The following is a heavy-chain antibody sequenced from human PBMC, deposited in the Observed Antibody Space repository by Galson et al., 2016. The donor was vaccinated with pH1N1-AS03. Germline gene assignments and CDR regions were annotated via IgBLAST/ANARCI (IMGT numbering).Heavy chain of an antibody. CDR3: VKGGGYSHGFLEYYFDS. D-gene: IGHD3-3*01. Sequence: SLRLSCAASGFVFSTSAIHWVRQSPGKRLEWVAFIRYDESTKNYGDSVKGRFTISRDNFKNTVDLEMNSLRPEDSAVYYCVKGGGYSHGFLEYYFDSWGQGSLVTVSS. CDR2: IRYDESTK. J-gene: IGHJ4*02. V-gene: IGHV3-30*02. CDR1: GFVFSTSA.